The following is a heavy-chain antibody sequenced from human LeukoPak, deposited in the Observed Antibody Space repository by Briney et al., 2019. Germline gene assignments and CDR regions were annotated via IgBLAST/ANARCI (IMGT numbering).Heavy chain of an antibody. J-gene: IGHJ4*02. Sequence: GGSLRLSCAASGFTFSSYAMHWVRQAPGKGLEWVAVISYDGSNKYYADSVKGRFTISRDNSKNTLYLQMNSLRAEDSAIYYCAKGTLEHCTGAICCPFDYWGQGSLVTVSS. D-gene: IGHD2-8*02. V-gene: IGHV3-30*04. CDR3: AKGTLEHCTGAICCPFDY. CDR1: GFTFSSYA. CDR2: ISYDGSNK.